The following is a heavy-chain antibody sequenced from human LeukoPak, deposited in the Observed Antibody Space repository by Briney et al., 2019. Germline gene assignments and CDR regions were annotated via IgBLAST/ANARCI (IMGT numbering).Heavy chain of an antibody. J-gene: IGHJ4*02. CDR3: ARDEDTSALSEY. CDR2: ISNNGGRT. Sequence: EPGGSLRLSCAGSGSSFSSNTTSWVRQAPGRGLEWVSAISNNGGRTDYADSVKGRFTISRDNSKSTLYLHMDSLRAEDTAVYYCARDEDTSALSEYWGQGTLVTVSS. D-gene: IGHD2/OR15-2a*01. CDR1: GSSFSSNT. V-gene: IGHV3-23*01.